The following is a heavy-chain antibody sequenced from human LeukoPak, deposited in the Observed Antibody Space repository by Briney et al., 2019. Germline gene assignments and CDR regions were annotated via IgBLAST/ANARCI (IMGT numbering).Heavy chain of an antibody. D-gene: IGHD3-10*02. V-gene: IGHV1-8*01. CDR1: GYSFNIYE. Sequence: AASVTVSCKPSGYSFNIYEINWGRQAPGQGLEWMGWVNPNSGDTDYEQKFQGRLPMTRNTSISTAYMELSGLRREDTAVYYCSRCSRFDHWGQGTQVTVSS. CDR2: VNPNSGDT. J-gene: IGHJ5*02. CDR3: SRCSRFDH.